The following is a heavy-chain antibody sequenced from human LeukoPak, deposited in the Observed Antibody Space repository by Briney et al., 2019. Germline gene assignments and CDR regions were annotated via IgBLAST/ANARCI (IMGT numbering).Heavy chain of an antibody. CDR3: ARAGYAPLHRH. CDR2: IYTSGST. Sequence: PSETLSLTCTVSGGSISSGSYYWSWIRQPAGKGLEWIGRIYTSGSTNYNPSLKSRVTISVDTSKNQFSLKLSSVTAADTAVYYCARAGYAPLHRHWGQGTLVTVSS. J-gene: IGHJ1*01. D-gene: IGHD2-8*01. CDR1: GGSISSGSYY. V-gene: IGHV4-61*02.